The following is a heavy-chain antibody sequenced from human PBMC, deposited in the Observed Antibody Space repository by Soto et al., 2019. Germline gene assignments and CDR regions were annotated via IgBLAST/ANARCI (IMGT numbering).Heavy chain of an antibody. CDR1: GYTFTSYG. V-gene: IGHV1-18*04. CDR3: SRFGAYGSH. CDR2: INANNGDT. Sequence: QVQLVQSGPELKKPGASVKVSCKASGYTFTSYGISWVRQAPGQGLEWMGRINANNGDTDYRQKFQGRITMTAHASTDTVYMDLRNLTTDDTGVYYCSRFGAYGSHWGQGTQITVSS. D-gene: IGHD1-26*01. J-gene: IGHJ4*02.